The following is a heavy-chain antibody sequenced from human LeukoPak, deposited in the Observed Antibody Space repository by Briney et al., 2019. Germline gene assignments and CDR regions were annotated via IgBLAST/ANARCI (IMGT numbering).Heavy chain of an antibody. CDR2: ISGSDDST. CDR3: AKEWGDY. CDR1: GLTFSAYD. Sequence: PGGSLRLSCAVSGLTFSAYDMSWVRQAPGKGLEWVSSISGSDDSTYYVDSVKGRFTISRDNSKNTLFLQMNSLRAEDTGVYYCAKEWGDYWGQGSLVTVS. J-gene: IGHJ4*02. D-gene: IGHD3-16*01. V-gene: IGHV3-23*01.